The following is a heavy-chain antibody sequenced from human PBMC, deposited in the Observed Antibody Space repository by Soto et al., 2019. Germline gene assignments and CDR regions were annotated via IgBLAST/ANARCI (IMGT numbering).Heavy chain of an antibody. J-gene: IGHJ4*01. D-gene: IGHD3-10*01. Sequence: EVQLLESGGDLVQPGGSLRLSCAAFGFTFSNYGMSWVRQAPGKGLEWVSSISGSGDITYHADSVKGLFTISRDNSKDTLYMQTNSMREKDTAVYYCARGSDGHYDSGTLLDWGHGTLVTVSS. V-gene: IGHV3-23*01. CDR2: ISGSGDIT. CDR3: ARGSDGHYDSGTLLD. CDR1: GFTFSNYG.